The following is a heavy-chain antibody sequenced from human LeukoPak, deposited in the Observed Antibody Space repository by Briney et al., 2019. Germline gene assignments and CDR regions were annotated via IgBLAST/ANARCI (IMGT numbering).Heavy chain of an antibody. Sequence: PGGSLRLSCAASGFTFSSYAMSWVRQAPGEGLEWVSAISGSGGSTYYADSVKGRFTISRDNSKNTLYLQMNSLRAEDTAVYYCARTGRGITMIVVVILDYWGQGALVTVSS. J-gene: IGHJ4*02. CDR2: ISGSGGST. CDR1: GFTFSSYA. V-gene: IGHV3-23*01. CDR3: ARTGRGITMIVVVILDY. D-gene: IGHD3-22*01.